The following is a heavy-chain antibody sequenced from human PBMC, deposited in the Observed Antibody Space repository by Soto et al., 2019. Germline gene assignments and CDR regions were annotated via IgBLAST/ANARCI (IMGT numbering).Heavy chain of an antibody. CDR2: ISYDGNKK. D-gene: IGHD4-17*01. CDR1: GFTFSDYS. V-gene: IGHV3-30-3*01. Sequence: GVSLRLSCAASGFTFSDYSLHWVRQAPGKGLQWVALISYDGNKKDYADSVNGRFSVSRDNSRNTLYLQVNSPRPEDTAVYYCARDGSPYGERHDAFDIWGQGTLVTVSS. J-gene: IGHJ3*02. CDR3: ARDGSPYGERHDAFDI.